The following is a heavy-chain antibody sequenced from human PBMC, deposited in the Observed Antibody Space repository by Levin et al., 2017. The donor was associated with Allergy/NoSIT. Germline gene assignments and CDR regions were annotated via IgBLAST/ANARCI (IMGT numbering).Heavy chain of an antibody. CDR2: IIPIFGTA. D-gene: IGHD6-13*01. CDR3: ARGFYSSSWSDNAFDI. V-gene: IGHV1-69*13. Sequence: GASVKVSCKASGGTFSSYAISWVRQAPGQGLEWMGGIIPIFGTANYAQKFQGRVTITADESTSTAYMELSSLRSEDTAVYYCARGFYSSSWSDNAFDIWGQGTMVTVSS. J-gene: IGHJ3*02. CDR1: GGTFSSYA.